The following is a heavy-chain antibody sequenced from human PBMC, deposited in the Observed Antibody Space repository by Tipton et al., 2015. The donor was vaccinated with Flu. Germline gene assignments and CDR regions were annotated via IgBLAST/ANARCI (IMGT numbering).Heavy chain of an antibody. CDR3: VRLFRGTYHIDY. V-gene: IGHV1-2*02. Sequence: QLVQSGAEVKKPGASVRVSCKASGYTFTNYYIHWVRQAPGLGPEWMGWINPDSGDTKYAQNFQGRVTLTRDTSISTAYMELNRLTSDDTAVYYCVRLFRGTYHIDYWGQGTLVTVSS. CDR2: INPDSGDT. J-gene: IGHJ4*02. CDR1: GYTFTNYY. D-gene: IGHD1-26*01.